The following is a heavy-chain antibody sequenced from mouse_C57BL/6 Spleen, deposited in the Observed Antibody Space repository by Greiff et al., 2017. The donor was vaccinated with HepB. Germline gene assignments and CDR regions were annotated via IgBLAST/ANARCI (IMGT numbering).Heavy chain of an antibody. CDR3: ARAGGVYYSNRYAMDY. CDR2: IDPSDSYT. J-gene: IGHJ4*01. V-gene: IGHV1-50*01. CDR1: GYTFTSYW. Sequence: QVQLQQPGAELVKPGASVKLSCKASGYTFTSYWMQWVKQRPGQGLEWIGEIDPSDSYTNYNQKFKGKATLTVDTSSSTAYMQLSSLTSEDSAFYYCARAGGVYYSNRYAMDYWGQGTSVTVSS. D-gene: IGHD2-5*01.